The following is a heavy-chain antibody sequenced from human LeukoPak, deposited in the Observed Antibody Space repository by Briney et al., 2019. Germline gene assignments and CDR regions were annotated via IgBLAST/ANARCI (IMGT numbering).Heavy chain of an antibody. CDR1: GFTFSSYA. Sequence: GGSLRLSCAASGFTFSSYAMSWVRQAPGKGLEWVAAISGSGGSTYYADAVKGRYTISRDNSKNTLYLQMNSLTAEYTAVYYCAKDSAVAASDAFDVWGQGTMVTVSS. J-gene: IGHJ3*01. CDR2: ISGSGGST. CDR3: AKDSAVAASDAFDV. V-gene: IGHV3-23*01. D-gene: IGHD6-19*01.